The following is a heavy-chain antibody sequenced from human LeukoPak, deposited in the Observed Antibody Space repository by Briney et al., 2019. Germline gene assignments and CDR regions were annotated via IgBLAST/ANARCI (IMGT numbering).Heavy chain of an antibody. CDR1: GGSINSYY. CDR2: IYYTGST. V-gene: IGHV4-59*08. J-gene: IGHJ3*02. Sequence: PSETLSLTCTVSGGSINSYYWSWIRQPPGKGLEWIGYIYYTGSTNYNPSLKSRVTISVDTSKNQFSLKLSSVTAADTAVYYCARQRDGYNPFDAFDIWGQGTMVTVSS. CDR3: ARQRDGYNPFDAFDI. D-gene: IGHD5-24*01.